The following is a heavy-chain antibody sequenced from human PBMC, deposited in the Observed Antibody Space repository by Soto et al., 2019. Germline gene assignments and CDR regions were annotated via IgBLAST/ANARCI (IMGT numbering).Heavy chain of an antibody. Sequence: SETLSLTWAVSDGTISSGGYSWSWIRQPPGKGLEWIGYIYHSGSTYYNPSLKSRVTISVDRSKNQFSLKLSSVTAADTAVYYCARIDYGDYEWSFPFDPWGQGTLVTVSS. CDR2: IYHSGST. CDR1: DGTISSGGYS. J-gene: IGHJ5*02. D-gene: IGHD4-17*01. CDR3: ARIDYGDYEWSFPFDP. V-gene: IGHV4-30-2*01.